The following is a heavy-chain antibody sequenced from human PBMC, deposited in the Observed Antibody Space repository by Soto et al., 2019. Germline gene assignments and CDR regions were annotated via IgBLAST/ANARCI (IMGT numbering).Heavy chain of an antibody. CDR3: ARQQQLERAGFYYYYYYMDV. CDR1: GGTFSSYT. J-gene: IGHJ6*03. V-gene: IGHV1-69*02. D-gene: IGHD6-13*01. CDR2: IIPILGIA. Sequence: SVKVSCKASGGTFSSYTISWVRQAPGQGLEWMGRIIPILGIANYAQKFQGRVTITADKSTSTAYMELSSLRSEDTAVYYCARQQQLERAGFYYYYYYMDVWGKGTTVTVSS.